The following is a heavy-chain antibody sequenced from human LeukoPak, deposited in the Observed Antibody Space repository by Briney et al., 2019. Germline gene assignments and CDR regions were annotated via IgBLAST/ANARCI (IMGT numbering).Heavy chain of an antibody. CDR1: GGSISSSSYY. CDR3: ARLQVTQYYDILTGSPDAFDI. CDR2: IYYSGST. Sequence: PSETLSLTCTVSGGSISSSSYYWGWIRQPPGKGLEWIGSIYYSGSTYYNPSLKSRVTISVDTSKNQSSLKLSSVTAADTAVYYCARLQVTQYYDILTGSPDAFDIWGQGTMVTVSS. D-gene: IGHD3-9*01. J-gene: IGHJ3*02. V-gene: IGHV4-39*07.